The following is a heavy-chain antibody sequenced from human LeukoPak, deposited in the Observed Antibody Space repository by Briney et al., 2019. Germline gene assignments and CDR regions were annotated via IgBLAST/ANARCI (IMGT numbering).Heavy chain of an antibody. D-gene: IGHD3-10*01. CDR2: INPNSGGT. V-gene: IGHV1-2*04. J-gene: IGHJ3*02. CDR3: ERVGGSGSYFGAFDI. Sequence: ASVKVSCKASGYTFTRYYMHWVRQAPGQGLEWMGWINPNSGGTNYAQKFQGWVTMTRDTSISTAYMELSRLRSDDTAVYFCERVGGSGSYFGAFDIWGQGTMVTVSS. CDR1: GYTFTRYY.